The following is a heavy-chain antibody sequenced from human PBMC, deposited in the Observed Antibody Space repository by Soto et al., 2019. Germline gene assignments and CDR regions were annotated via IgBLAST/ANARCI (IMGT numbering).Heavy chain of an antibody. CDR3: ATSLVTSRTRVDY. CDR1: GVSIYTGGFD. CDR2: IYYTGST. V-gene: IGHV4-31*03. Sequence: QVQLQESGPGLVKPSQTLSLTCTVSGVSIYTGGFDWSWIRQLPGKGLEWLGYIYYTGSTQYTPSLKSRLTISTDTADNQFYLRLTSVTAADTAVYYCATSLVTSRTRVDYWGQGTLVTVSS. J-gene: IGHJ4*02. D-gene: IGHD1-26*01.